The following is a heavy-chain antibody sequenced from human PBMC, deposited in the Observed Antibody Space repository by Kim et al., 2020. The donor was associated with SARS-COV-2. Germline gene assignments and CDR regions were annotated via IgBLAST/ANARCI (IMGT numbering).Heavy chain of an antibody. J-gene: IGHJ4*02. D-gene: IGHD4-17*01. CDR3: VRAYVDSLAY. CDR2: IYTGGST. Sequence: GGSLRLSCAASGFTVSSSYMTWVRQPPGKGLEWVSLIYTGGSTAYADSVKGRFTISRDNSKNTLYLQMNSLRAEDTAIYYCVRAYVDSLAYWGQGTLVT. CDR1: GFTVSSSY. V-gene: IGHV3-53*01.